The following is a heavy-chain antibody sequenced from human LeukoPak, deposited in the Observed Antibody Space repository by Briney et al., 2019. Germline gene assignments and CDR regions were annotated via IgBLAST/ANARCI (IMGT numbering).Heavy chain of an antibody. CDR1: GFTFNSYA. V-gene: IGHV3-23*01. J-gene: IGHJ4*02. D-gene: IGHD5-18*01. CDR2: ISGSGRST. CDR3: AKDRAAMGDFDY. Sequence: QPGGALRLSCAASGFTFNSYALTWVRQAPGKGLESVSTISGSGRSTFYAGSVKGRFTISRDNSKNTLYLQMNSLRAEDTAVYYCAKDRAAMGDFDYWGQGTLVTVFS.